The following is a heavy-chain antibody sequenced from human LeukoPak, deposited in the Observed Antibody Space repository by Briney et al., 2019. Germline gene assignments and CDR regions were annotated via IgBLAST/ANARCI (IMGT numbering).Heavy chain of an antibody. J-gene: IGHJ3*01. Sequence: SETLSLTCTVSGGSIRCSYYYWGWIRQPPGKGLEWIGYIYYSGSTYYNPSLKSRVTISVDTSKNQFSLKLSSVTAADTAVYYCARAWATYDYVWGSPLSLWSQGTMVTVSS. CDR2: IYYSGST. V-gene: IGHV4-30-4*08. CDR3: ARAWATYDYVWGSPLSL. D-gene: IGHD3-16*01. CDR1: GGSIRCSYYY.